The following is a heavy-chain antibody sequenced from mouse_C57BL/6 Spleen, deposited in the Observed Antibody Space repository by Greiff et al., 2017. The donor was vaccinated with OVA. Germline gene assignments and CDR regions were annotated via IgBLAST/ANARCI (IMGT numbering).Heavy chain of an antibody. CDR2: ISSGGSYT. J-gene: IGHJ2*01. CDR3: ASYYGSSFDY. D-gene: IGHD1-1*01. CDR1: GFTFSSYG. V-gene: IGHV5-6*01. Sequence: EVKLMESGGDLVKPGGSLKLSCAASGFTFSSYGMSWVRQTPDKRLEWVATISSGGSYTYYPDSVKGRFTISRDNAKNTLYLQMSSLKSEDTAMYYCASYYGSSFDYWGQGTTLTVSS.